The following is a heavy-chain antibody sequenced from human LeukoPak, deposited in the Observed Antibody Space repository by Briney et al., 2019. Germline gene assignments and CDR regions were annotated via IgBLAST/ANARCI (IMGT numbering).Heavy chain of an antibody. CDR3: AKEGAIVEYYFDY. J-gene: IGHJ4*02. D-gene: IGHD1-26*01. CDR2: ISYDGSNK. Sequence: GRSLRLSCAASGFTFSSYGMHWVRQAPGKGLKWVAVISYDGSNKYYADSVKGRFTISRDNSKNTLYLQMNSLRAEDTAVYYCAKEGAIVEYYFDYWGQGTLVTVSS. V-gene: IGHV3-30*18. CDR1: GFTFSSYG.